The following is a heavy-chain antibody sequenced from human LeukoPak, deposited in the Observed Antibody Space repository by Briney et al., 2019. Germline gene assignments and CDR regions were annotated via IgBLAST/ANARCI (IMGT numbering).Heavy chain of an antibody. V-gene: IGHV3-7*01. Sequence: GGSLRLSCGASGFTLSTYWMSWVRQAPGKGLEWVANTKKDGSEKYYVDSVKGRSTISRDNAKNSLYLQMNSLRVEDTAVYYCVREGYFVFDFWGQGALVTVSS. CDR1: GFTLSTYW. CDR3: VREGYFVFDF. D-gene: IGHD2-21*01. CDR2: TKKDGSEK. J-gene: IGHJ4*02.